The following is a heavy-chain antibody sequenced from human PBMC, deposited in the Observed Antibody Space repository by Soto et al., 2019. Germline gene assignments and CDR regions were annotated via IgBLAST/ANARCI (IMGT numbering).Heavy chain of an antibody. D-gene: IGHD2-15*01. CDR3: ARDPRYCSGGSCYVDYYGMDV. J-gene: IGHJ6*02. CDR1: GYTFTGYY. V-gene: IGHV1-2*04. Sequence: GASVKVSCQASGYTFTGYYMHWVRQAPGQGLEWMGWINPNSGGTNYAQKFQGWVTMTRDTSISTAYMELSRLRSDDTAVYYCARDPRYCSGGSCYVDYYGMDVWGQGTTVTVSS. CDR2: INPNSGGT.